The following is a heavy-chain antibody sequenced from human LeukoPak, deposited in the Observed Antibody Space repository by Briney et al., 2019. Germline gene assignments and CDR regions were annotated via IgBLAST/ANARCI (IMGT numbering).Heavy chain of an antibody. Sequence: GASVKVSCKASGYTFTSYAMHWVRQAPGQRLEWMGWINAGNGNTKCSQKFQGRVTITRDTSASTAYMELSSLRSEDTAVYYCASRDAFDIWGQGTMVTVSS. CDR2: INAGNGNT. V-gene: IGHV1-3*01. CDR3: ASRDAFDI. J-gene: IGHJ3*02. CDR1: GYTFTSYA.